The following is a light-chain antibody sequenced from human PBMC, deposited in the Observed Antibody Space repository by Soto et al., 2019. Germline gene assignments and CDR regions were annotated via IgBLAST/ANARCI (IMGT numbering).Light chain of an antibody. V-gene: IGLV2-14*01. J-gene: IGLJ2*01. CDR1: SSDVGGYNY. Sequence: QSVLTQPASVSGSPGLSITISCTGTSSDVGGYNYVSWYQQHPGKAPKLMIYDVSNRPSGVSNRFSGSKSGNTASLTISGLQAEDEADYYCSSYTSSSTLDVVFGGWTKVTVL. CDR3: SSYTSSSTLDVV. CDR2: DVS.